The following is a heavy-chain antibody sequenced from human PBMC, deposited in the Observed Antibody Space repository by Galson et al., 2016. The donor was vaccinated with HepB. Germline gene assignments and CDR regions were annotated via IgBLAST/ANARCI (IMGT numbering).Heavy chain of an antibody. V-gene: IGHV1-58*01. CDR3: AREGEGYGMDV. J-gene: IGHJ6*02. D-gene: IGHD3-16*01. CDR2: IVVGSGNT. Sequence: GFTFSSSAVQWVRQARGQRLEWMGWIVVGSGNTKYAEKFQERVTITRDMSTSTVYMELTSLSSEDTAVYYCAREGEGYGMDVWGQGTTVTVSS. CDR1: GFTFSSSA.